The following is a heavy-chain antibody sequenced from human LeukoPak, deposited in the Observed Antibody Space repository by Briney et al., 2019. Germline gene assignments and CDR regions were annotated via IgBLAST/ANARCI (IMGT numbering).Heavy chain of an antibody. CDR3: ARLYCSSTSCYRRSWFDP. Sequence: ASVKVSCKASGGTFSSYAISWVRQAPGQGLEWMGGIIPIFGTANYAQKFQGRVTITADESTSTAYMELSSLRSEDTAVYYCARLYCSSTSCYRRSWFDPWGQGTLVTVSS. CDR2: IIPIFGTA. CDR1: GGTFSSYA. V-gene: IGHV1-69*01. D-gene: IGHD2-2*01. J-gene: IGHJ5*02.